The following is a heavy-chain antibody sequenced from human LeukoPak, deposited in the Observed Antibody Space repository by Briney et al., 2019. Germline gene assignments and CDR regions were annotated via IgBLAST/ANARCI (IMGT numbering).Heavy chain of an antibody. J-gene: IGHJ6*03. Sequence: SSETLSLTCTVSGVSISSDSYYWSWIRQPAGKGLEWIGYIYYSGSTNYNPSLKSRVTISVDTSKNQFSLKLSSVTAADTAVYYCARVGLYYGSGRSYYYYYMDVWGKGTTVTVSS. CDR1: GVSISSDSYY. V-gene: IGHV4-61*10. D-gene: IGHD3-10*01. CDR3: ARVGLYYGSGRSYYYYYMDV. CDR2: IYYSGST.